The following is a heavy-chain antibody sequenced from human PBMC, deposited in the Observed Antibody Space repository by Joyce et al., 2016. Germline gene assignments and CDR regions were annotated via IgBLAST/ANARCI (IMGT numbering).Heavy chain of an antibody. J-gene: IGHJ5*01. CDR2: IYLGGST. CDR3: ARNGAYSQDS. V-gene: IGHV4-4*02. CDR1: GGSISSAHW. D-gene: IGHD5-12*01. Sequence: QVQLQESGPGLVKPSGTLSLTCAVPGGSISSAHWWSWVRQPPGKGLEWSGEIYLGGSTTYNPSLKSRVTISVDKSKNQLSLKMNSVTAADTAVYYCARNGAYSQDSWGQGTLVTVSS.